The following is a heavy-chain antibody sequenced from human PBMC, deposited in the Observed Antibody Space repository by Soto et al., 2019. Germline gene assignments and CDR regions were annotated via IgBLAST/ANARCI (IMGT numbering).Heavy chain of an antibody. V-gene: IGHV3-23*01. J-gene: IGHJ2*01. CDR1: GFIFGSYA. CDR3: AKKGSPSGDNKNWYFDL. CDR2: ITGSATST. Sequence: EVPLLESGGGLVQPGGSLRLSCAASGFIFGSYAMTWVRQAPGKGLEWISVITGSATSTYYADSVKGRFTISRDNSKNTLYLQMNSLRAEDTAVYYCAKKGSPSGDNKNWYFDLWGRGTLVTVSS. D-gene: IGHD1-26*01.